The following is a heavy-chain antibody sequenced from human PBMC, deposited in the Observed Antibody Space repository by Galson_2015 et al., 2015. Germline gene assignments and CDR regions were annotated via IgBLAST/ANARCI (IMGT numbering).Heavy chain of an antibody. D-gene: IGHD2-15*01. V-gene: IGHV3-21*01. J-gene: IGHJ4*02. Sequence: SLRLSCAASGFTFSSYSMNWVCQAPGKGLEWVSSISSSSSYIYYADSVKGRFTISRDNAKNSLYLQMNSLRAEDTAVYYCAREIGGYCSGGSCEFDYWGQGTLVTVSS. CDR3: AREIGGYCSGGSCEFDY. CDR2: ISSSSSYI. CDR1: GFTFSSYS.